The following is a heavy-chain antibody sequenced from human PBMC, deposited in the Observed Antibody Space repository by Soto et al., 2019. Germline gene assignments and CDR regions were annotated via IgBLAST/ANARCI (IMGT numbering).Heavy chain of an antibody. D-gene: IGHD4-17*01. J-gene: IGHJ4*02. V-gene: IGHV3-23*01. CDR1: GFTISSYD. Sequence: EVQLLESGGGLVQPGGSLRLSCAASGFTISSYDMSWVRQAPGKGLEWVADISGSGANRYFADTVKGRFTISRDNSKNTLYVQMNSLRAEATAVYYCATPRSGTTTGSGGFDHWGQGTLVTVSS. CDR3: ATPRSGTTTGSGGFDH. CDR2: ISGSGANR.